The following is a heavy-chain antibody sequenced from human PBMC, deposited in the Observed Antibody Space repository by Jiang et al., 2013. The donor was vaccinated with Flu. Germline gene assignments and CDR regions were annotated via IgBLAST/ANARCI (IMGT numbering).Heavy chain of an antibody. V-gene: IGHV4-59*08. CDR1: GGSTNNCY. Sequence: GPGLVKPSETLSLTCTVSGGSTNNCYWNWIRQPPGKGLEWIGYIHYSGSTNYNPSLKSRVTISLDTSKNQFSLKMSSVTAADTAVYYCARMYHDYVGGTYHVFDYWGQGTLVTVSS. D-gene: IGHD3-16*02. CDR3: ARMYHDYVGGTYHVFDY. J-gene: IGHJ4*02. CDR2: IHYSGST.